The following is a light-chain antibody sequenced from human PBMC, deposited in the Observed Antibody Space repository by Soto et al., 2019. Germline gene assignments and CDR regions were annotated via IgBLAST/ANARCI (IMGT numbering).Light chain of an antibody. CDR1: SSNIGSNT. V-gene: IGLV1-44*01. CDR2: SNN. CDR3: AAWDDGLNGVV. Sequence: QAVVTQPPSASGTPGQRVTISCSGSSSNIGSNTVNSYQQLPGTAPKLLIYSNNQRPSWVPDRFSGAKSGTSASLLISGLQSEDEADYYCAAWDDGLNGVVFGGGTKLTVL. J-gene: IGLJ2*01.